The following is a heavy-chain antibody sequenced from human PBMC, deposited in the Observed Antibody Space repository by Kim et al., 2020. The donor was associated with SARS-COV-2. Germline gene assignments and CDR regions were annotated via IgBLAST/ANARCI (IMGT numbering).Heavy chain of an antibody. V-gene: IGHV3-30*02. D-gene: IGHD3-22*01. Sequence: DAGKGRFTISRKNSKNTPYLQMNSLGAEDTAVYYCAKGAGYYDSSGLDYWGQGTLVTVSS. CDR3: AKGAGYYDSSGLDY. J-gene: IGHJ4*02.